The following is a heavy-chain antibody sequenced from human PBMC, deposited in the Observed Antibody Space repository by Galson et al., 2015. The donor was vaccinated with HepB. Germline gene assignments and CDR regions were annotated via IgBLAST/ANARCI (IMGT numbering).Heavy chain of an antibody. V-gene: IGHV3-23*01. D-gene: IGHD3-10*02. J-gene: IGHJ4*02. Sequence: SLRLSCAASGFTFSSYAMSWVRQAPGEGLEWVSTVSGSGGSTYYADSVKGRFSISRDNSKNTLYLQMNSLRAEDTAVYYCGRRGAMFNWGQGSLVTVSS. CDR3: GRRGAMFN. CDR1: GFTFSSYA. CDR2: VSGSGGST.